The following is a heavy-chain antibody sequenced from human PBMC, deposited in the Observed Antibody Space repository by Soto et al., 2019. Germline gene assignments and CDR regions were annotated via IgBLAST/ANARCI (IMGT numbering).Heavy chain of an antibody. V-gene: IGHV4-59*08. CDR1: GGSISSYY. Sequence: QVQLQESGPGLVKPSETLALTCTVSGGSISSYYWSWIRQPPGKGLEWIGYIYYSGSTNYNPSLKSRVTISVDTSKNQFSLKLSSVTAADTAVYYCARTARMIYFDYWGQGTLVTVSS. CDR2: IYYSGST. J-gene: IGHJ4*02. D-gene: IGHD2-15*01. CDR3: ARTARMIYFDY.